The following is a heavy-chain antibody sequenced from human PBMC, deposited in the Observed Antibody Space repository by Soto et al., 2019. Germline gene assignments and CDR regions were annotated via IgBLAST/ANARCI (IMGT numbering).Heavy chain of an antibody. D-gene: IGHD1-7*01. V-gene: IGHV3-21*01. CDR3: AREGTTHDAFDI. J-gene: IGHJ3*02. CDR2: ISSSSSYI. CDR1: GFTFSSYS. Sequence: EVQLVESGGGLVKPGGSLRLSCAASGFTFSSYSMNWVRQAPGKGLEWVSSISSSSSYIYYADSVKGRFTISRDNAKNSRYLQMNSLRAEDTAVYYCAREGTTHDAFDIWGQGTMVTVSS.